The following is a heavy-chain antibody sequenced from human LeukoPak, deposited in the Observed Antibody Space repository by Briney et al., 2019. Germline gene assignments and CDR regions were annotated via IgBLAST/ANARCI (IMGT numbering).Heavy chain of an antibody. D-gene: IGHD4-17*01. J-gene: IGHJ4*02. CDR1: GYTFTSYY. CDR2: ISAYNGNT. CDR3: AGTHDYGDRLLDY. V-gene: IGHV1-18*04. Sequence: GASVKVSCKASGYTFTSYYMHWVRQAPGQGLEWMGWISAYNGNTNYAQKLQGRVTMTTDTSTSTAYMELRSLRSDDTAVYYCAGTHDYGDRLLDYWGQGTLVTVSS.